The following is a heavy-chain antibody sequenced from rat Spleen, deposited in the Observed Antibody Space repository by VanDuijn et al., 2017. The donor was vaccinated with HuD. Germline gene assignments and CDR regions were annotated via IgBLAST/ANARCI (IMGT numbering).Heavy chain of an antibody. D-gene: IGHD1-4*01. CDR3: ARQGGYNSNVMDA. Sequence: EVQLVESGGGLVQSGRSMKLSCAASGFTFSNYYMAWVRQAPTKGLEWVASISTGGGNTYYRDSVKGRFTISRDNAKSTLYLQMDSLRSEDTATYYCARQGGYNSNVMDAWGQGASVTVSS. V-gene: IGHV5-25*01. CDR2: ISTGGGNT. CDR1: GFTFSNYY. J-gene: IGHJ4*01.